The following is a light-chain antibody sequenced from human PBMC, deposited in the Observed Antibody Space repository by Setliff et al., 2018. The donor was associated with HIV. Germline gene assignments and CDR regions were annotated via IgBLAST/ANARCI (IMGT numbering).Light chain of an antibody. Sequence: QSTLTQPASVSGSPGQSITISCTGTSSDVGGYSYVSWYQQHPDKAPKLMIYDVTNRPSGVSNRFSGSKSGNTASLTISGLQAEDEADYYCSSYTSTPLYVFGTGTKVTVL. J-gene: IGLJ1*01. CDR3: SSYTSTPLYV. CDR2: DVT. CDR1: SSDVGGYSY. V-gene: IGLV2-14*03.